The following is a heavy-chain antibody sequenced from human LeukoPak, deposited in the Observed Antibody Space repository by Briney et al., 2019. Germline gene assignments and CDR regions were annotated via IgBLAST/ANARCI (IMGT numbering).Heavy chain of an antibody. V-gene: IGHV4-59*12. Sequence: SETLSLTCTVSGGSISSYYWSWIRQPPGKGLEWIGSIYYTGSSNYNPSLKSRVTISVDTSKNQFSLKLSSVTAADTAVYYCARERARYGDFAYWGQGTLVTVSS. CDR3: ARERARYGDFAY. J-gene: IGHJ4*02. CDR1: GGSISSYY. D-gene: IGHD4-17*01. CDR2: IYYTGSS.